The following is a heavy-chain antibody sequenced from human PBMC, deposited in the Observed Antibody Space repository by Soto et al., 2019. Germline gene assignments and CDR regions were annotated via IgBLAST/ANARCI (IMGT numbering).Heavy chain of an antibody. CDR2: LETSGST. CDR3: TREGRYCSGGSCYTDAFDI. J-gene: IGHJ3*02. Sequence: QVQLQESGPGLVKPSETLSLTCTVSGGSISGHYWNWIRQPAGKGLEWIGRLETSGSTNDNPSLKSRVTMSVDTSKNQFSLKLSSATAADTAVYYCTREGRYCSGGSCYTDAFDIWGQGTLVTVSS. D-gene: IGHD2-15*01. CDR1: GGSISGHY. V-gene: IGHV4-4*07.